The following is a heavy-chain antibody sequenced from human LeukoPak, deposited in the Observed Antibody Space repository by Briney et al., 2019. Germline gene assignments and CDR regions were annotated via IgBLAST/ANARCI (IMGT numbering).Heavy chain of an antibody. J-gene: IGHJ4*02. Sequence: PGGSLRLSCAASGFTFTDAWMSWVRQAPGKGLEWVGRIKSTTDGGTKDYAAPVKGRFTISRDDSKNTLFLQMNSLKTEDTAVYYCTRDQTPYYWGQGTLVTVSS. CDR1: GFTFTDAW. CDR2: IKSTTDGGTK. V-gene: IGHV3-15*01. CDR3: TRDQTPYY.